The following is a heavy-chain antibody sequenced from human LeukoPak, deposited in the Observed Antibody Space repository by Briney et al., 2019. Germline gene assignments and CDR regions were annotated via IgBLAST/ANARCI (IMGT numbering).Heavy chain of an antibody. V-gene: IGHV3-21*01. CDR3: ARVGYSSSQYYFDY. CDR2: ISSSSSYI. D-gene: IGHD6-13*01. Sequence: GGSLRLSCAASGFPFSNAWMSWVRQAPGKGLEWVSSISSSSSYIYYADSVKGRFTISRDNAKNSLYLQMNSLRAEDTAVYYCARVGYSSSQYYFDYWGQGTLVTVSS. J-gene: IGHJ4*02. CDR1: GFPFSNAW.